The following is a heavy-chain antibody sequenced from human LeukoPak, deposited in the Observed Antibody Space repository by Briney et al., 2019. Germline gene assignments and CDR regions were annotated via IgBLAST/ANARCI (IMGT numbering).Heavy chain of an antibody. CDR1: GFRVSSNY. D-gene: IGHD1-26*01. CDR2: TYSGGSS. Sequence: PGGSLRLSCAASGFRVSSNYMNWVRQAPGKGLEWVSATYSGGSSYYADSVKGRFTVSRDNSKNTVDLQMNSLRAEDTAVYYCARDKTSVGPLDYWGQGTLVTVSS. J-gene: IGHJ4*02. V-gene: IGHV3-66*01. CDR3: ARDKTSVGPLDY.